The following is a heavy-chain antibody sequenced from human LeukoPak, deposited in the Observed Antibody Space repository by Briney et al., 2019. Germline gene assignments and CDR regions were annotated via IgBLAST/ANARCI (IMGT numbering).Heavy chain of an antibody. CDR3: AKAGVFDY. J-gene: IGHJ4*02. Sequence: GGSLRLSCAASGFTFSSYGMHWVRQAPGKGLEWVAFISYDGSNKYYGDSVKGRFTISRENSKNTLYLQMNSLRAEDTAVFYFAKAGVFDYWGQGTLVSVSS. CDR1: GFTFSSYG. CDR2: ISYDGSNK. V-gene: IGHV3-30*18.